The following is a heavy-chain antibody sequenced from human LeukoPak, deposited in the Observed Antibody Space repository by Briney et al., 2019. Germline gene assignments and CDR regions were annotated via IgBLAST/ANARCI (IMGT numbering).Heavy chain of an antibody. D-gene: IGHD2-2*01. CDR1: GYTFTSYD. CDR2: MNPNSGNT. J-gene: IGHJ5*02. V-gene: IGHV1-8*01. CDR3: ATAYCSSTSCYFDWFDP. Sequence: ASVKVSCKASGYTFTSYDINWVRQATGQGHEWMGWMNPNSGNTGYAQKFQGRVTMTRNTSISTAYMELSSLRSEDTAVYYCATAYCSSTSCYFDWFDPWGQGTLVTVSS.